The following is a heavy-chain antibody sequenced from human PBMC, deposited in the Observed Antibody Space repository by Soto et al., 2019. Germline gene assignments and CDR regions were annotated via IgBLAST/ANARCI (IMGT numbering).Heavy chain of an antibody. CDR2: INSDGSST. J-gene: IGHJ5*02. CDR3: ARSPPDANWFDP. Sequence: QSGGSLRLSCAASGFTFSSYWMHWVRQAPGKGLVWVSRINSDGSSTSYADSVKGRFTISRDNAKNTLYLQMNSLRAEDTAVYYCARSPPDANWFDPWGQGTLVTVSS. CDR1: GFTFSSYW. V-gene: IGHV3-74*01.